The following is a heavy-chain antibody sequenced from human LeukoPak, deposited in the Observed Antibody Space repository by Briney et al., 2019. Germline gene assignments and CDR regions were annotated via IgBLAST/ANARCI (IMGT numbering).Heavy chain of an antibody. CDR1: GYSFTSYW. CDR3: ARRPVAGTGAAAFDI. D-gene: IGHD6-19*01. V-gene: IGHV5-10-1*04. Sequence: GESLKISCKGSGYSFTSYWISWVRQMPGKGLEWMGRIDPSDSYTNYNPSFQGQVTISVDKSISTAYLQWSSLKASDTAMYYCARRPVAGTGAAAFDIWGQGTMVTVSS. J-gene: IGHJ3*02. CDR2: IDPSDSYT.